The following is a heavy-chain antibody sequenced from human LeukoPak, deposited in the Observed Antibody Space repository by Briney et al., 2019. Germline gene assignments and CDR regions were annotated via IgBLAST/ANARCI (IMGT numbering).Heavy chain of an antibody. J-gene: IGHJ4*02. D-gene: IGHD3-10*01. CDR1: GGSFSGYY. CDR3: ARDEYYYGSGRVMGFI. Sequence: SETLSLTCAVYGGSFSGYYWSWIHQPPGKGLEWIGEINHSGSTNYNPSLKSRVTISVDTSKNQFSLKLSSVNAADTAVYYCARDEYYYGSGRVMGFIWGQGTLVTVSS. V-gene: IGHV4-34*01. CDR2: INHSGST.